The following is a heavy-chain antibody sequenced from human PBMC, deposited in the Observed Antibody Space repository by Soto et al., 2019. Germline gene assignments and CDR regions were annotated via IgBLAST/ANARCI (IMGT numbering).Heavy chain of an antibody. CDR3: ARALVGATGDNDY. D-gene: IGHD1-26*01. CDR1: GFTFSDYY. J-gene: IGHJ4*02. Sequence: GGSLRLSCAASGFTFSDYYMSWIRQAPGKGLEWVSYISSSSSYTNYADSVKGRFTISRDNAKNSLYLQMNSLRAEDTAVYYCARALVGATGDNDYWGQGTLVTVSS. V-gene: IGHV3-11*06. CDR2: ISSSSSYT.